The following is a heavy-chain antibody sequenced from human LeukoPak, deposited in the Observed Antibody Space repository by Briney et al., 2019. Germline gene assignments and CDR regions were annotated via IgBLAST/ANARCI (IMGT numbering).Heavy chain of an antibody. CDR2: ISSSGSII. V-gene: IGHV3-11*04. CDR3: ARVGYDSSGRVDY. J-gene: IGHJ4*02. Sequence: PGGSLRLSCAASGFTFSDYYMTWIRQAPGKGLEWVSYISSSGSIIYYADSVKGRFIISRDNAKNSLYLQMNSLRAEDTAVYFCARVGYDSSGRVDYWGQGTLVTVSS. D-gene: IGHD3-22*01. CDR1: GFTFSDYY.